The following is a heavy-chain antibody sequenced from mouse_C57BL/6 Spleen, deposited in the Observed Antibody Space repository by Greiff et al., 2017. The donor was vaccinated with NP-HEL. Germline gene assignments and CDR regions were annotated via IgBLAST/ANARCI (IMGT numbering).Heavy chain of an antibody. CDR1: GYTFTSYW. Sequence: QVQLQQPGAELVMPGASVKLSCKASGYTFTSYWMHWVKQRPGQGLEWIGEIDPSDSYTNYNQKFKGKSTLTVDKSSSTAYMQLSSLTSEDSAVYYGARSDYYGRDDWGKGTTLTVAS. D-gene: IGHD1-1*01. J-gene: IGHJ2*01. CDR3: ARSDYYGRDD. CDR2: IDPSDSYT. V-gene: IGHV1-69*01.